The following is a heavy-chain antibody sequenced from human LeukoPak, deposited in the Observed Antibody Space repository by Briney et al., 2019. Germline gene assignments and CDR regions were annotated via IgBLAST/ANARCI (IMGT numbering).Heavy chain of an antibody. CDR1: GGSVSNADYY. V-gene: IGHV4-61*08. D-gene: IGHD3-3*01. J-gene: IGHJ4*02. Sequence: SETLSLTCTLFGGSVSNADYYWGWIRQSPGKGLEWIGDIFYTAKTNYNPSLGSRVTISLDAYRTQFSLKLTSVTAADTAVYYCARIFACWGQGTLVTVHS. CDR3: ARIFAC. CDR2: IFYTAKT.